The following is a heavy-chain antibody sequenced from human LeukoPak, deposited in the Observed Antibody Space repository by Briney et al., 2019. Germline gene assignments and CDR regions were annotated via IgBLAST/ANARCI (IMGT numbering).Heavy chain of an antibody. CDR3: ARRDYVWGSYRY. CDR1: GGSFSGYY. V-gene: IGHV4-34*01. D-gene: IGHD3-16*02. Sequence: SETLSLTCAVYGGSFSGYYWSWIRQPPGKGLEWIGEINHSGSTNYNPSLKSRVTISVDTSKNRFSLKLSSVTAADTAVYYCARRDYVWGSYRYWGQGTLVTVSS. J-gene: IGHJ4*02. CDR2: INHSGST.